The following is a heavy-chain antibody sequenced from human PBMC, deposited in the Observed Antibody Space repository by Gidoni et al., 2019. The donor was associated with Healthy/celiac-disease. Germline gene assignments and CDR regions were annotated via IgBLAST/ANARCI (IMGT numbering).Heavy chain of an antibody. D-gene: IGHD4-4*01. CDR3: ARDPDYRRNYYYYGMDV. CDR2: ISAYNGNT. CDR1: GYTFTSYG. V-gene: IGHV1-18*01. Sequence: QVQLVQSGAEVKKPGASVKVSCKASGYTFTSYGISWVRQAPGQGLEWMGWISAYNGNTNYAQKLQGRVTMTTDTSTSTAYMELRSLRSDDTAVYYCARDPDYRRNYYYYGMDVWGQGTTVTVSS. J-gene: IGHJ6*02.